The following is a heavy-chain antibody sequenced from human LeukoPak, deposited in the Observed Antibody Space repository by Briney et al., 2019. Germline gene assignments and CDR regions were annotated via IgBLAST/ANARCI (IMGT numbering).Heavy chain of an antibody. CDR2: IQQDGNEI. CDR3: ARPHSFGPYYYYMDV. V-gene: IGHV3-7*01. CDR1: GFTFSGYW. D-gene: IGHD5-18*01. Sequence: GGSLRLSCAASGFTFSGYWMSWVRQAPGKGLEWVANIQQDGNEIHYVDSVKGRFTISRDNAKNSLYLQLNSLRAEDTAVYYCARPHSFGPYYYYMDVWGKGTTVTVSS. J-gene: IGHJ6*03.